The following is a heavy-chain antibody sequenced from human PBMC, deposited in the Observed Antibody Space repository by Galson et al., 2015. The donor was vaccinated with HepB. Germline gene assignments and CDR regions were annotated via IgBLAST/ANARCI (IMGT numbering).Heavy chain of an antibody. J-gene: IGHJ6*02. V-gene: IGHV3-21*01. CDR2: ISSSSSYI. CDR3: ARDLAAAGMMAYYYGMDV. CDR1: GFTFSSYS. Sequence: SLRLSCAASGFTFSSYSMNWVRQAPGEGLEWVSSISSSSSYIYYADSVKGRFTISRDNAKNSLYLQMNSLRAEDTAVYYCARDLAAAGMMAYYYGMDVWGQGTTVTVSS. D-gene: IGHD6-13*01.